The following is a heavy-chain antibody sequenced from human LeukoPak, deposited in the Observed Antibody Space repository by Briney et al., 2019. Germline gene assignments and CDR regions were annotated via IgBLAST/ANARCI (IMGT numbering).Heavy chain of an antibody. Sequence: PGESLKISCKGSEYSFSSYWIGWVRQMPGKGLEWMGIIYPSDSDTTYSPSFQGQVTISADKSISTAYLQWSSLKASDTAMYYCARLGKIGYSENYYYMDVWGKGTTVTVSS. J-gene: IGHJ6*03. V-gene: IGHV5-51*01. CDR2: IYPSDSDT. CDR1: EYSFSSYW. CDR3: ARLGKIGYSENYYYMDV. D-gene: IGHD2-15*01.